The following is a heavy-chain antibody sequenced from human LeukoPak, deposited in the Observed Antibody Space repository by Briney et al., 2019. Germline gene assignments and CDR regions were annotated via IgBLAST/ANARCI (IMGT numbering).Heavy chain of an antibody. V-gene: IGHV3-48*04. CDR2: ISSSSSTI. CDR3: ARDRSQYYDSSGYHHDY. D-gene: IGHD3-22*01. J-gene: IGHJ4*02. Sequence: HSGGSLRLSCAASGFTFSSYSMNWVRQAPGKGLECISYISSSSSTIYYADSVKGRFTISRDNAKNSLYLQMNSLRAEDTAVYYCARDRSQYYDSSGYHHDYWGQGTLVTVSS. CDR1: GFTFSSYS.